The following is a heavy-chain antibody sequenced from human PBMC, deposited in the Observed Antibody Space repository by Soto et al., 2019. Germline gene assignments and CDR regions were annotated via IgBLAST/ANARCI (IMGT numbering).Heavy chain of an antibody. V-gene: IGHV3-30*18. D-gene: IGHD3-16*02. CDR2: NSYDGSNK. CDR1: GFSFSSFG. J-gene: IGHJ4*02. CDR3: AKALGELSPESYDY. Sequence: QVQLVESGGVVVQPGRSLRLSCAASGFSFSSFGMNWFRQAPGKGLEWVAFNSYDGSNKYYADSVKGRFTISRDSSEKTLYLQMNSLRPEDKAVYYCAKALGELSPESYDYWGQGTLGTVSS.